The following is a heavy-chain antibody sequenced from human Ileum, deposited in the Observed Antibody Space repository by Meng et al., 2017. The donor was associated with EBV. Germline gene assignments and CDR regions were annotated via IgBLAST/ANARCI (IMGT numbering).Heavy chain of an antibody. D-gene: IGHD1-14*01. J-gene: IGHJ4*02. CDR3: ARHHHSPTFDY. CDR1: GGSISSSSYY. Sequence: LHLQESGPGLGKPSQTMFSSCTVSGGSISSSSYYWAWIRQPPGEGLEWIGSVVYSGTTYYTSSLKSRVSISVDTSKNQFSLKLSSVTAADTAVYYCARHHHSPTFDYWGQGTLVTVSS. V-gene: IGHV4-39*01. CDR2: VVYSGTT.